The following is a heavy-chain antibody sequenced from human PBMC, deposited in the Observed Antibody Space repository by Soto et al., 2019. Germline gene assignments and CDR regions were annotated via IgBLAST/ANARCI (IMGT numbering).Heavy chain of an antibody. J-gene: IGHJ6*02. V-gene: IGHV1-69*01. CDR2: IIPIFGTA. Sequence: QVQLVQSGAEVKKPGSSVKVSCKASGGTFSSYAISWVRQAPGQGHEWMGGIIPIFGTANYAQKFQGRVTITADESKSKAYMELSRLRSEDTAVYYCAREGVSGSYYRGPYYYYGMDVWGQGTTVTVSS. CDR3: AREGVSGSYYRGPYYYYGMDV. CDR1: GGTFSSYA. D-gene: IGHD3-10*01.